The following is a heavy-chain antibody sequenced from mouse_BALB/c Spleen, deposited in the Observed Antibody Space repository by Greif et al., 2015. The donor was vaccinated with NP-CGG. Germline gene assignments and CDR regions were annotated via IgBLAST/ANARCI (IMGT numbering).Heavy chain of an antibody. Sequence: EVKVVESGGGLVKPGGSLKLSCAASGFTFSDHYMYWVRQTPEKRLEWVATISDGGSYTYYPDSVKGRFTISRDNAKTNLYLQMSSLKSEDTAMYYCASGSSFDYWGHGTLSQSPQ. CDR2: ISDGGSYT. J-gene: IGHJ2*01. V-gene: IGHV5-4*02. CDR3: ASGSSFDY. CDR1: GFTFSDHY. D-gene: IGHD1-1*01.